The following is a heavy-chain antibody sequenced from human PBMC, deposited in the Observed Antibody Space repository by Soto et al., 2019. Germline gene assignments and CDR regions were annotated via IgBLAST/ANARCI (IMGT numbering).Heavy chain of an antibody. CDR2: IYYSRST. D-gene: IGHD3-16*01. CDR3: ARLPRYVYYFDY. V-gene: IGHV4-30-4*01. Sequence: QVQLQESGPGLVKPSQTLSLTCTVSGGSISSGDYYWSWIRRPPGKGLEWIGFIYYSRSTSYNPSLMRRVTISGDTSKNQFSLKLSSVAAADTAVYSCARLPRYVYYFDYWGQGTLVTVSS. J-gene: IGHJ4*02. CDR1: GGSISSGDYY.